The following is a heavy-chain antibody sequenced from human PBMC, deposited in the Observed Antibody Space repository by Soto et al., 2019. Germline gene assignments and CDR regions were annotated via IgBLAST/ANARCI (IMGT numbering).Heavy chain of an antibody. CDR2: IIPILGIA. V-gene: IGHV1-69*02. J-gene: IGHJ4*02. CDR3: ARNPRCSGGSCHLDY. Sequence: QVQLVQSGAEVKKPGSSVKVSCKASGGTFSSYTISWVRQAPGQGLEWMGRIIPILGIANYAQKFQGRVTITADKSTSTAYMELSSLRSEDTAVYYCARNPRCSGGSCHLDYWGQGTLVTVSS. D-gene: IGHD2-15*01. CDR1: GGTFSSYT.